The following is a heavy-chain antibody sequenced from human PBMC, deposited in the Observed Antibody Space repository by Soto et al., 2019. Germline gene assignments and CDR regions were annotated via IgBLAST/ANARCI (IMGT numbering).Heavy chain of an antibody. V-gene: IGHV3-23*01. CDR1: GFIFSNYP. Sequence: EVQVLESGGGLVQPGGSLRLSCVASGFIFSNYPMAWVRQAPGKGLEWVSGFGGSGGTYYADSVKRGYTISRDNSKNTLYLPINSLRVEDTAVYYCAKSQYSLYYMDVWGKGTAVTVSS. D-gene: IGHD2-21*01. CDR2: FGGSGGT. CDR3: AKSQYSLYYMDV. J-gene: IGHJ6*03.